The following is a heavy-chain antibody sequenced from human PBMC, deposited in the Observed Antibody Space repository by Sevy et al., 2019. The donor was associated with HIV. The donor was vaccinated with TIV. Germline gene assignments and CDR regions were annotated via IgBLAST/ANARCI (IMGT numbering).Heavy chain of an antibody. V-gene: IGHV3-15*01. CDR2: VRGKGDGGTA. J-gene: IGHJ1*01. CDR3: TTEGAD. Sequence: GGSLRLSFAASGFSFSDAWLTGVPQVPGKGLEGVGRVRGKGDGGTAEYAAPVKGRFTIARDDSKNTMYVQMNNLKNEDTGIYYCTTEGADWGQGTLVTVSS. CDR1: GFSFSDAW.